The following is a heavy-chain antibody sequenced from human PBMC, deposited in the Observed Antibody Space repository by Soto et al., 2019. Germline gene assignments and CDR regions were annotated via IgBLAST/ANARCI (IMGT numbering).Heavy chain of an antibody. CDR3: ARAGNTRFGGLITKYGMDV. Sequence: ASVKVSCKASGGTFSSYTISWVRQAPGQGLEWMGWISAYNGHTNYAQKFQGRVTMTTDTSTSTAYMELRSLTSDDTAVYYCARAGNTRFGGLITKYGMDVWGQGTTVTVSS. V-gene: IGHV1-18*01. J-gene: IGHJ6*02. D-gene: IGHD3-3*01. CDR1: GGTFSSYT. CDR2: ISAYNGHT.